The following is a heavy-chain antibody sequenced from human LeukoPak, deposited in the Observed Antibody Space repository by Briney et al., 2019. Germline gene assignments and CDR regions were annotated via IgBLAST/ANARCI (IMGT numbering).Heavy chain of an antibody. CDR3: AKRMVKITMGLNYFDY. Sequence: GGSLRLSCAASGFTFSSYGMHWVRQAPGKGLEWVAVISYDGSNKYYADSVKGRFTISRDNSKNTLYLQMNSLRAEDTAVYYCAKRMVKITMGLNYFDYWGQGTLVTVSS. CDR1: GFTFSSYG. V-gene: IGHV3-30*18. CDR2: ISYDGSNK. D-gene: IGHD3-10*01. J-gene: IGHJ4*02.